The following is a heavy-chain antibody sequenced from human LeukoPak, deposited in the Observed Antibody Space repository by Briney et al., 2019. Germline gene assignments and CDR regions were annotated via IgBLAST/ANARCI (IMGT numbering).Heavy chain of an antibody. CDR1: GYSFTSYW. CDR2: IYPGDSDT. J-gene: IGHJ4*02. Sequence: GASLKISFKGSGYSFTSYWIGWVRQMPGKGLGWRGIIYPGDSDTRYSPSFQGQVTISADKSISPASLQWSSLKASDTAMYYCARVWSSSSSPYYFDYWGQGTLVTVSS. V-gene: IGHV5-51*01. D-gene: IGHD6-6*01. CDR3: ARVWSSSSSPYYFDY.